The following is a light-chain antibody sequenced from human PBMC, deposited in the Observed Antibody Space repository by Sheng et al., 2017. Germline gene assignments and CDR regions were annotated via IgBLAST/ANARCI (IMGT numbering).Light chain of an antibody. J-gene: IGKJ4*01. Sequence: PGERVTLSCRASQSVSSNYLAWYQQKPGQAPRLLIYGASSRATVIPDRFSGSGSGTDFTLTISRLEPEDFAVYYCQQYDNSPVTFGGGTKVEI. V-gene: IGKV3-20*01. CDR1: QSVSSNY. CDR3: QQYDNSPVT. CDR2: GAS.